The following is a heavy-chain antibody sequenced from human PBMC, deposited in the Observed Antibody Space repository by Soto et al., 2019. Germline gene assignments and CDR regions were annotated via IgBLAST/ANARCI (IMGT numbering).Heavy chain of an antibody. Sequence: GGSLRLSCAASGFTLSDYYMSWIRQAPGKGLEWVSYISSSGSTIYYADSVKGRFTISRDNAKNSLYLQMNSLRAEDTAVYYCARDPVDYYYGSGSYYKDYYYYYGMDVWGQGTTVTVSS. J-gene: IGHJ6*02. V-gene: IGHV3-11*01. D-gene: IGHD3-10*01. CDR2: ISSSGSTI. CDR1: GFTLSDYY. CDR3: ARDPVDYYYGSGSYYKDYYYYYGMDV.